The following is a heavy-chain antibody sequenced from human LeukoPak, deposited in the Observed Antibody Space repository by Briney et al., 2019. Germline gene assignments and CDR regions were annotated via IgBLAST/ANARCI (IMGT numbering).Heavy chain of an antibody. Sequence: GGSLRLSCAASGFTFSSYWMSWVRQAPGKGLEWVANIKQDGSEKYYVDSVKGRFTISRDNAKNSLYLQMNSLRAEDTAVYYCARLGPDYSSGWYYYWGQGTLVTVSS. CDR1: GFTFSSYW. D-gene: IGHD6-19*01. CDR2: IKQDGSEK. CDR3: ARLGPDYSSGWYYY. V-gene: IGHV3-7*01. J-gene: IGHJ4*02.